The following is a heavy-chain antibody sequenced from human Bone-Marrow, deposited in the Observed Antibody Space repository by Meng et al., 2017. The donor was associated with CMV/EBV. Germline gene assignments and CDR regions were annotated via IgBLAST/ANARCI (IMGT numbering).Heavy chain of an antibody. D-gene: IGHD6-13*01. J-gene: IGHJ4*02. CDR2: IKQDGSEK. V-gene: IGHV3-7*01. CDR1: GFTFSSYW. Sequence: GESLKISCAASGFTFSSYWMTWVRRTPGKGLEWVANIKQDGSEKYYVDSVKGRFTISRDNAKNSLFLQMNSLRAEDTAVYYCAGAFVAAAGTRLADYWGQGTLVTVSS. CDR3: AGAFVAAAGTRLADY.